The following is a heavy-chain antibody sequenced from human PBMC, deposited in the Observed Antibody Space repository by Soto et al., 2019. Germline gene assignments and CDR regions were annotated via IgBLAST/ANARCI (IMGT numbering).Heavy chain of an antibody. D-gene: IGHD6-19*01. V-gene: IGHV1-2*04. CDR1: GYTFTGYY. CDR2: INPNSGGT. Sequence: GASVKVSCKASGYTFTGYYMHWVRQAPGQGLEWIGWINPNSGGTNYAQKFQGWVTMTRGTSISTAYMELSRLRSDDAAVYYCARSIAVAGTRAFDIWGQGTMVTVSS. CDR3: ARSIAVAGTRAFDI. J-gene: IGHJ3*02.